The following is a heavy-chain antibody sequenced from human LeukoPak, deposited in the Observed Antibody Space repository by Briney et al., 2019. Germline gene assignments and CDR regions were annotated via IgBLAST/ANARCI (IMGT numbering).Heavy chain of an antibody. V-gene: IGHV3-53*01. Sequence: PGGSLRLSCAASGFTVSSNYMSWVRQAPGKGLEWVSVIYSGGSTYYADSVKGRFTISRDNSKDTLYLQMNSLRAEDTAVYYCARRWAPLGPIDYWGQGTLVTVSS. D-gene: IGHD3-3*02. CDR1: GFTVSSNY. CDR2: IYSGGST. J-gene: IGHJ4*02. CDR3: ARRWAPLGPIDY.